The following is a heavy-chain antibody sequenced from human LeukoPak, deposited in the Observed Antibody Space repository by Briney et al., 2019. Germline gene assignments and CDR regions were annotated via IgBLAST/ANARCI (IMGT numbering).Heavy chain of an antibody. CDR1: GFTFSSYS. Sequence: GGSLRLSCAASGFTFSSYSMNWVRQAPGKGLEWVSSISSSSSYIYYADSVKGRFTISRDNAKNSLYLQMNSLRAEDTTVYYCARDPFIAFAGTRYWFDPWGQGTLVTV. CDR2: ISSSSSYI. V-gene: IGHV3-21*01. D-gene: IGHD6-19*01. CDR3: ARDPFIAFAGTRYWFDP. J-gene: IGHJ5*02.